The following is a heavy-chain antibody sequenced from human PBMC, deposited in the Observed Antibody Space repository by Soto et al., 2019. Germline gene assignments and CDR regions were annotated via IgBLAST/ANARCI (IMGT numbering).Heavy chain of an antibody. CDR2: SSAYNGKT. J-gene: IGHJ4*02. CDR1: GYTFTMYG. V-gene: IGHV1-18*01. CDR3: ARLHRYGDHPPDY. Sequence: QGQLVQSGAEVKKPGASVKVSCKASGYTFTMYGITWVRQAPGQGLEWMGWSSAYNGKTDYAEKFQGRVAMTTDSSTTTAYIELRSLRSDDTAVYYCARLHRYGDHPPDYWGQGTPVIVSS. D-gene: IGHD4-17*01.